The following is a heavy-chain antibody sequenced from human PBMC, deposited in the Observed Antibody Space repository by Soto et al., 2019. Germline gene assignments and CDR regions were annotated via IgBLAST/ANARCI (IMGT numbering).Heavy chain of an antibody. CDR1: GGSISSLNW. D-gene: IGHD3-10*01. J-gene: IGHJ4*02. V-gene: IGHV4-4*02. Sequence: QVQLQESGPGLLKPAGTLSLTCAVSGGSISSLNWWNWVRQPPGKGLEWIGEIWHSGSTNYRSSLXXXVXXSMDKSKNHFSLRLGSVTAADTAVYYCARGSTWPHTGNFDYWGQGILVTVSS. CDR2: IWHSGST. CDR3: ARGSTWPHTGNFDY.